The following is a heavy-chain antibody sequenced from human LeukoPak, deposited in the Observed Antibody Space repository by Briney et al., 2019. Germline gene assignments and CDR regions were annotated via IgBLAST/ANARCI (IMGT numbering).Heavy chain of an antibody. D-gene: IGHD2-2*01. J-gene: IGHJ4*02. CDR2: ISSSGSTI. V-gene: IGHV3-48*03. CDR1: GFTFSSYE. CDR3: ARGYCSSTSCQYDYYFDY. Sequence: PGGSLRLSCAASGFTFSSYEMNWVRQAPGKGLEWVSYISSSGSTIYYADSVKGRFTISRENAKNSLYLQMNSLRAGDTAVYYCARGYCSSTSCQYDYYFDYWGQGTLVTVSS.